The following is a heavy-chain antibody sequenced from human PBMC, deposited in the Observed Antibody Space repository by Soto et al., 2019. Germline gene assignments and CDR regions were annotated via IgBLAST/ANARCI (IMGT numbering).Heavy chain of an antibody. CDR1: GFTFSSAA. Sequence: SVKVSCKASGFTFSSAAVQWVRQARGQGLEWIGWIVLGNGNTNYAQKFQERVTITRDMSTSTAYMEVRSLTFEDTAVYYCATRIGNIGWYWLDTWGQGTLVTVSS. J-gene: IGHJ5*02. CDR3: ATRIGNIGWYWLDT. V-gene: IGHV1-58*01. CDR2: IVLGNGNT. D-gene: IGHD6-19*01.